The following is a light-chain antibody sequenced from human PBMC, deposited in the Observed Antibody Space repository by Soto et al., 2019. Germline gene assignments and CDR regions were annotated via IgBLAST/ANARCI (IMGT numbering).Light chain of an antibody. CDR3: QKYNGAPLT. V-gene: IGKV1-27*01. CDR2: ATS. CDR1: QGIAPY. J-gene: IGKJ4*01. Sequence: DVQMTQSPSSLSAFVGDRVTITCRASQGIAPYLAWFQQKPGKVPKLLIYATSTLQSGVPSRFSGSGSGTDFTLTISSLQPEDVETYYCQKYNGAPLTFGGGTKVEIK.